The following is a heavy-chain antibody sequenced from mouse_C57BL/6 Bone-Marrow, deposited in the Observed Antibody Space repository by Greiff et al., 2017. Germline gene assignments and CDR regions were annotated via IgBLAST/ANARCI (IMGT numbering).Heavy chain of an antibody. CDR2: IDPETGGT. J-gene: IGHJ2*01. CDR1: GYTFTDYE. CDR3: TRCPRDY. V-gene: IGHV1-15*01. Sequence: VKLQQSGAALVRPGASVTLSCKASGYTFTDYEMHWVKQTPVHGLEWIGAIDPETGGTAYNQKFKGRAILTADKSSSTAYMERRSLTSEDSTVYYGTRCPRDYWGHVRTLT.